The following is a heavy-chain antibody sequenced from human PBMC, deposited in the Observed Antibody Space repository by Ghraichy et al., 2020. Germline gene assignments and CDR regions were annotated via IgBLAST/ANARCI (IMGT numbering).Heavy chain of an antibody. J-gene: IGHJ4*02. CDR1: GYTFTGYY. D-gene: IGHD6-13*01. CDR3: ARRGYISSWPFSDY. V-gene: IGHV1-2*02. Sequence: ASVKVSCKASGYTFTGYYMHWVRQAPGQGLEWMGWINPNSGDTNYAQKFQGRVTMTRDTSISTAYMELSRLRSDDTAVYYCARRGYISSWPFSDYWGQGTLVTVSS. CDR2: INPNSGDT.